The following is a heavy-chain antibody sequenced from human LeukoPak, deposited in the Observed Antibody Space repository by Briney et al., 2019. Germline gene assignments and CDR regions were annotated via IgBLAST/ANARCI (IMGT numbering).Heavy chain of an antibody. V-gene: IGHV4-34*01. Sequence: PSETLSLTCAVYGGSFSGYYWSWIRQPPGKGLEWIGEINHSGSTNYNPSLKSRVTISVDTSKNQFSLKLSSVTAADTAVYYCARGHWGYFDLWGRGTLVTVSS. CDR3: ARGHWGYFDL. CDR2: INHSGST. CDR1: GGSFSGYY. D-gene: IGHD7-27*01. J-gene: IGHJ2*01.